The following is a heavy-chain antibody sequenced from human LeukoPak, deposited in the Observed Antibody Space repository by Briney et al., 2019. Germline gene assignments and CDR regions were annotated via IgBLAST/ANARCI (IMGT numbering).Heavy chain of an antibody. J-gene: IGHJ4*02. D-gene: IGHD3-22*01. CDR2: INPNSGGT. CDR1: GYTFTGYY. Sequence: ASVKVSCKASGYTFTGYYMHWVRQAPGQGLEWMGWINPNSGGTNYAQKFQGRVTMTRDTSISTAYMELSRLRSDDTAVYYCARVSLYDSSGYYPFYYFDHWGQGTLVTVSS. CDR3: ARVSLYDSSGYYPFYYFDH. V-gene: IGHV1-2*02.